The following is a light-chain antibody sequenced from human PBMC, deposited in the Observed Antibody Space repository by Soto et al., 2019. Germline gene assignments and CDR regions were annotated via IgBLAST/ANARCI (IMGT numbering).Light chain of an antibody. J-gene: IGLJ2*01. CDR1: SSDIGAYNY. CDR2: EVN. Sequence: QSALTQPASVSGFPGQSITISCTGTSSDIGAYNYVSWYQQHPGKAPKLMIYEVNNRPSGVSNRFSASKSGNTASLTISVLHPEDEADYYCCSYISSSTLGVFGGGTKLTVL. CDR3: CSYISSSTLGV. V-gene: IGLV2-14*01.